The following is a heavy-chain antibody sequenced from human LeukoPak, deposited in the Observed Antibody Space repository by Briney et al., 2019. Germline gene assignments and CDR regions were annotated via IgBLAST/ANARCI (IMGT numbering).Heavy chain of an antibody. CDR3: ARSPYYYGSGSKTPQYYFDY. CDR2: IIPIFGTA. Sequence: SVKVSCKASGGTFSSYAISWVRQAPGQGLEWMGGIIPIFGTANYAQKFQGRVTITADESTSTAYMELSSLRSEDTAVYYCARSPYYYGSGSKTPQYYFDYWGQRTLVTVSS. J-gene: IGHJ4*02. CDR1: GGTFSSYA. D-gene: IGHD3-10*01. V-gene: IGHV1-69*13.